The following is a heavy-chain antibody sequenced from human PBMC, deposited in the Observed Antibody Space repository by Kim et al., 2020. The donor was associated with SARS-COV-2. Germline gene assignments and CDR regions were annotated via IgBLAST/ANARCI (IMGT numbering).Heavy chain of an antibody. J-gene: IGHJ4*02. CDR3: ARGGVMDTAMPMKYYFDY. CDR1: GGSFSGYY. D-gene: IGHD5-18*01. V-gene: IGHV4-34*01. Sequence: SETLSLTCAVYGGSFSGYYWSWIRQPPGKGLEWIGEINHSGSTNYNPSLKSRVTISVDTSKNQFSLKLSSVTAADTAVYYCARGGVMDTAMPMKYYFDYWGQGTLVTVSS. CDR2: INHSGST.